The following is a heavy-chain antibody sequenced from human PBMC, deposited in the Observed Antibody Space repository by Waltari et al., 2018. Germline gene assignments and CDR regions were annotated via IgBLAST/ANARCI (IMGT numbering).Heavy chain of an antibody. D-gene: IGHD2-2*01. CDR1: GFSFGRYN. V-gene: IGHV3-21*01. CDR3: AKDSSAAFSTSSLDS. Sequence: EVHLVESGGGLVKPGGSLRLSCAASGFSFGRYNLHWVRQAPGKGLEWVSSIFTTGTSMYYADSVKGRFTISRDNANNLLYLHMNSLRAEDTALYYCAKDSSAAFSTSSLDSWGQGTLVTVSS. CDR2: IFTTGTSM. J-gene: IGHJ4*02.